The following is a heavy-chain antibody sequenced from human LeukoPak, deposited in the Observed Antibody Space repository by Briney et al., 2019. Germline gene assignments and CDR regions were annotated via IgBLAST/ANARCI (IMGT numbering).Heavy chain of an antibody. D-gene: IGHD2-2*01. CDR3: ARRGCSATSCSPYYFDY. CDR2: ISPSDSDA. J-gene: IGHJ4*02. CDR1: GSPFTNHW. Sequence: GESLKISCKGSGSPFTNHWIGWVRQMPGQGLEWMGIISPSDSDASYSPSFQGQVTISVDKSIYTAYLQWSSLKASDTAMYYCARRGCSATSCSPYYFDYWGQGTLVTVSS. V-gene: IGHV5-51*01.